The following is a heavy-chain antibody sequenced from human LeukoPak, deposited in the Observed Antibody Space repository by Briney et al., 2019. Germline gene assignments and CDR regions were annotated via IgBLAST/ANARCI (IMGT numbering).Heavy chain of an antibody. Sequence: AGGSLRLSCAASGFTVSNYDMHWVRQATGKGLEWVSVIGIAGDTYYPGSVKGRFTISRENAKNSFYPQMNNLRAGDTAVYYCARAVAGTYFDLWGQGTLVTVSS. D-gene: IGHD6-19*01. J-gene: IGHJ4*02. CDR1: GFTVSNYD. CDR3: ARAVAGTYFDL. CDR2: IGIAGDT. V-gene: IGHV3-13*01.